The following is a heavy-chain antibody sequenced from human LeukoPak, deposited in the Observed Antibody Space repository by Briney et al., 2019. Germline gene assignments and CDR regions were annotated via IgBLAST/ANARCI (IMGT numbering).Heavy chain of an antibody. Sequence: GRSLRLSCAASGFTFSSYAMHWVRQAPGKGLEWVAVISYDGSNKYYADSVKGRFTISRDNSKNTLYQQMNSLRAEDTAVYYCAKGVTMIVEAGFDYWGQGTLVTVSS. J-gene: IGHJ4*02. V-gene: IGHV3-30*07. D-gene: IGHD3-22*01. CDR1: GFTFSSYA. CDR3: AKGVTMIVEAGFDY. CDR2: ISYDGSNK.